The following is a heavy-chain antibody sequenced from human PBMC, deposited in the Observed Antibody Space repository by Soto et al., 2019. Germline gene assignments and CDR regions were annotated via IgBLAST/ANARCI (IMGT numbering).Heavy chain of an antibody. CDR3: ARDPTKYSSSWYGDYYYGMDV. V-gene: IGHV3-7*03. CDR2: IKQDGSEK. Sequence: EVQLVESGGGLVQPGGSLRLSCAASGFTFSSYWMSWVRQAPGKGLEWVANIKQDGSEKYYVDSVKGRFTISRDNAKNSLYLQMNSLRAEDTAVYYCARDPTKYSSSWYGDYYYGMDVW. CDR1: GFTFSSYW. D-gene: IGHD6-13*01. J-gene: IGHJ6*01.